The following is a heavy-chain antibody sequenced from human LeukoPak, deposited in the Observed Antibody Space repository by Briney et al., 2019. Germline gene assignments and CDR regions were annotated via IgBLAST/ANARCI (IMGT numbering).Heavy chain of an antibody. D-gene: IGHD2-2*01. CDR3: GKNARRNQLRNPFDY. CDR2: ISYDGSNK. CDR1: GFTFSSYG. J-gene: IGHJ4*02. Sequence: GRSPRLSCAASGFTFSSYGMHWVRQAPGKGLEWVAVISYDGSNKYYADSVKGRFTISRDNSKNPLYLQMNSLRAEDTAVYYCGKNARRNQLRNPFDYGGQGTLVTVSS. V-gene: IGHV3-30*18.